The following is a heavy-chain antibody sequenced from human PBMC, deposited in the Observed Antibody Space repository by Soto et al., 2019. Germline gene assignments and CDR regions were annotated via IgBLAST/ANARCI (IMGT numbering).Heavy chain of an antibody. CDR2: IWYDGSIQ. CDR1: GFTFSSYG. V-gene: IGHV3-33*01. Sequence: QVQLMESGGGVVQPGRSLRLSCAASGFTFSSYGMHWVRQAPGKGLEWVAVIWYDGSIQYYADSVKGRFTISRDNSKNTLYLQINSLRAEDTAVYYCVRDGSFDPGGQGTLVTVSS. J-gene: IGHJ5*02. CDR3: VRDGSFDP.